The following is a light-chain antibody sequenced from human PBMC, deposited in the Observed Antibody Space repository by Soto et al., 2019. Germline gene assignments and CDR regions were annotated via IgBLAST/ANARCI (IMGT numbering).Light chain of an antibody. CDR3: LQDYNYPRT. CDR1: QAIRSD. J-gene: IGKJ1*01. Sequence: AVQMTQSPSSLSASVGDRVTITCRAGQAIRSDLGWYQMKPGKVPKLLIYAASNLQSGVPSRFIGRGYGTDFTLTISSLQPEDFATYYCLQDYNYPRTFGQGTKVDIK. V-gene: IGKV1-6*01. CDR2: AAS.